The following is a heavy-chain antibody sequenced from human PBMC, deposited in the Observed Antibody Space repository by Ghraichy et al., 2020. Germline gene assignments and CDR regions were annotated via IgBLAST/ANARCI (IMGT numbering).Heavy chain of an antibody. V-gene: IGHV3-66*02. CDR1: GFTVSSNY. D-gene: IGHD2-2*01. CDR3: ARDLLVVVPAAKYYYYGMDV. J-gene: IGHJ6*02. CDR2: IYSGGST. Sequence: ETLRLSCAASGFTVSSNYMSWVRQAPGKGLEWVSVIYSGGSTYYADSVKGRFTISRDNSKNTLYLQMNSLRAEDTAVYYCARDLLVVVPAAKYYYYGMDVWGQGTTVTVSS.